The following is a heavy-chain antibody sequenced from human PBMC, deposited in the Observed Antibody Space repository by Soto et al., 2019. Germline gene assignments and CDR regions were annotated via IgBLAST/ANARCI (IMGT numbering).Heavy chain of an antibody. CDR2: IYYSGST. CDR1: GGSISSGGYY. Sequence: SETLCLTCTVSGGSISSGGYYWSWIRQHPGKGLEWIGYIYYSGSTYYNPSLKSRVTISVDTSKNQFSLKLSSVTAADTAVYYCARAVTMVRGVTHPPWFDPWGQGTLVTVSS. J-gene: IGHJ5*02. D-gene: IGHD3-10*01. V-gene: IGHV4-31*03. CDR3: ARAVTMVRGVTHPPWFDP.